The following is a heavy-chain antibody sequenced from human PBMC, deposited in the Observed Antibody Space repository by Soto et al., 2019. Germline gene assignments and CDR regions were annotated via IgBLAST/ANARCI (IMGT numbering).Heavy chain of an antibody. CDR1: GFVSNDYD. V-gene: IGHV3-30*03. Sequence: QVQLAESGGGVVQPGRSLRLSCATSGFVSNDYDIHWVRQAPGKGLAWLASISYDGTKKYYAESVKGRFTISRDNSKNTLSPQLNSLGAEDTAVYYCSRGIKGGLDAWGPGTLVTVSS. D-gene: IGHD2-21*01. CDR3: SRGIKGGLDA. J-gene: IGHJ5*02. CDR2: ISYDGTKK.